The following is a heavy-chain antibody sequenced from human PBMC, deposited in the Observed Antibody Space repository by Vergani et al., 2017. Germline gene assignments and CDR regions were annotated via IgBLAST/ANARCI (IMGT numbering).Heavy chain of an antibody. J-gene: IGHJ2*01. CDR3: ARDLRGIAAQPLGYFDL. D-gene: IGHD6-13*01. CDR1: GFTFSSYA. V-gene: IGHV3-23*01. Sequence: EVQLLESGGGLVQPGGSLRLSCAASGFTFSSYAMSWVRQAPGKGLEWVSAISGSGGSTYYADSVKGRFTISRDNSKNTLYLQMNSLRAEDTAVYYCARDLRGIAAQPLGYFDLWGRGTLVTVSS. CDR2: ISGSGGST.